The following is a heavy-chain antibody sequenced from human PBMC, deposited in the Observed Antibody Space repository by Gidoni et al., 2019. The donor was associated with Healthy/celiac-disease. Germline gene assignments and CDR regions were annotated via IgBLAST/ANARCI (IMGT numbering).Heavy chain of an antibody. D-gene: IGHD5-12*01. CDR2: INWNGGST. CDR3: ARAAWGGYSGYDYAYFDY. Sequence: EVQLVESGGGVVRPGGSLRLSGAASGFTFDDYGMSWVRQAPGKGLEWVSGINWNGGSTGYADSVKGRFSISRDNAKNSLYLQMNSLRAEDTALYYCARAAWGGYSGYDYAYFDYWGQGTLVTVSS. J-gene: IGHJ4*02. CDR1: GFTFDDYG. V-gene: IGHV3-20*04.